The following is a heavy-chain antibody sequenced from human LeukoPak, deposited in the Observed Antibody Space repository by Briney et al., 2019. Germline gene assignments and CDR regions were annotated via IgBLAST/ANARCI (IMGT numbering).Heavy chain of an antibody. V-gene: IGHV3-20*04. D-gene: IGHD3-3*01. CDR2: INWNGGST. J-gene: IGHJ4*02. Sequence: GGSLRLSCTASGLTFGDYAISWVRQAPGKGLEWVSGINWNGGSTGYADSVKGRFTISRDNAKNSLYLQMNSLRAEDTALYYCARGATGRFLEWLLFLDYWGQGTLVTVSS. CDR1: GLTFGDYA. CDR3: ARGATGRFLEWLLFLDY.